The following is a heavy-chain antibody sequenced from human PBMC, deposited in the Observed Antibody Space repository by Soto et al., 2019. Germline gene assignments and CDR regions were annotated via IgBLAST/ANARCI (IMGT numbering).Heavy chain of an antibody. CDR3: VKDGNDYSNYGFDY. J-gene: IGHJ4*02. V-gene: IGHV3-64D*06. CDR1: GFTFNSYA. Sequence: PGGSLRLSCSASGFTFNSYAMHWVRQAPGKGLEYVSAISSNGGSTYYADSVKGRFTISRDNSKNTLYLQMSSLRAEDTAVYYCVKDGNDYSNYGFDYWGQGTLVTVSS. D-gene: IGHD4-4*01. CDR2: ISSNGGST.